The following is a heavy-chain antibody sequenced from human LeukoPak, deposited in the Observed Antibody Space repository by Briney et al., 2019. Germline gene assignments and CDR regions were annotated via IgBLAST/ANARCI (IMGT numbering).Heavy chain of an antibody. J-gene: IGHJ4*02. CDR3: ARADYYGSSAYPY. Sequence: RPSETLSLTCTVSGGSISSGNYYWTWIRQHPGKGLEWIGYIYYSGTTFYNPSLKSRVTISIDTSKNQFSLKLTSVTAADTAVYYCARADYYGSSAYPYWGQGTLVTVSS. D-gene: IGHD3-22*01. CDR1: GGSISSGNYY. V-gene: IGHV4-31*03. CDR2: IYYSGTT.